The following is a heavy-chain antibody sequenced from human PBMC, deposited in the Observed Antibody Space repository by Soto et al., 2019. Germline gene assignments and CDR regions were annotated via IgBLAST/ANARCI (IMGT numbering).Heavy chain of an antibody. CDR2: IYYSGRT. J-gene: IGHJ3*02. D-gene: IGHD4-17*01. V-gene: IGHV4-39*01. Sequence: QLQLQESGPGLVKPSETLSLTCTVSGGSISSSSYYWGWIRQPPGKGLEWIGSIYYSGRTYYNPSLKSRVTISVDTSKNQFSLKLSSVTAADTAVYYCATMGSVTTYEAFDIWGQGTMVTVSS. CDR1: GGSISSSSYY. CDR3: ATMGSVTTYEAFDI.